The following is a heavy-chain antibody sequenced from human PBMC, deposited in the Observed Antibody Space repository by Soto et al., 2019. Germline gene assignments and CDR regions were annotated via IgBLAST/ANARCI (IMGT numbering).Heavy chain of an antibody. J-gene: IGHJ5*02. CDR3: ARESPPRVLRITMVRGVIGWFDP. CDR1: GGSISSGGYS. CDR2: INHSGST. D-gene: IGHD3-10*01. V-gene: IGHV4-34*01. Sequence: SETLSLTCAVSGGSISSGGYSWSWIRQPPGKGLEWIGEINHSGSTNYNPSLKSRVTISVDTSKNQFSLKLSSVTAADTAVYYCARESPPRVLRITMVRGVIGWFDPWGQGTLVTVSS.